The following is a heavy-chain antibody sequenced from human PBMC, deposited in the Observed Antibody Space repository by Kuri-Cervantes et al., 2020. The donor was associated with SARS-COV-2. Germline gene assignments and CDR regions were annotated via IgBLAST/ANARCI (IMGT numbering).Heavy chain of an antibody. CDR2: IIPIFGTA. CDR1: GGTFSSYA. V-gene: IGHV1-69*13. Sequence: AVKVSCKASGGTFSSYAISWVRQAPGQGLEWMGGIIPIFGTANYAQKFQGRVTITADESTSTAYMELSSLRSEDTAVYYCARAGVAGYSSGWNPYYYYGMDVWGQGTTVTVSS. J-gene: IGHJ6*02. CDR3: ARAGVAGYSSGWNPYYYYGMDV. D-gene: IGHD6-19*01.